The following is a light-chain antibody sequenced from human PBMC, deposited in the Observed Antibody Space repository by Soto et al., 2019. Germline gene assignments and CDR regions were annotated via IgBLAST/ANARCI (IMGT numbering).Light chain of an antibody. V-gene: IGKV1-5*03. CDR1: QSISSW. J-gene: IGKJ1*01. CDR3: QQYHSYSEA. Sequence: DIQMTQSPSTLSASVGDRVTITCRASQSISSWLAWYQQKPGKAPKLLIYKASSLEGGVPSRFSGSASGTEFTLTISSLQPDDFATYYCQQYHSYSEAFGQGTKVDIK. CDR2: KAS.